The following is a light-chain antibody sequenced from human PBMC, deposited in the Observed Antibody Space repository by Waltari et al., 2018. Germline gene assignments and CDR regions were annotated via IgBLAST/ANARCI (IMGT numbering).Light chain of an antibody. Sequence: QSALTQPRPVSGSPGQSVTTPCTGTSSDVGGYDYVSGYQHHPGKAPKLMICDVTKRPSGVPDRFSGSKSGNTASLTISGLQAEDEADYYCCSYAGSYTHVVFGGGTKLTVL. J-gene: IGLJ2*01. CDR3: CSYAGSYTHVV. CDR2: DVT. V-gene: IGLV2-11*01. CDR1: SSDVGGYDY.